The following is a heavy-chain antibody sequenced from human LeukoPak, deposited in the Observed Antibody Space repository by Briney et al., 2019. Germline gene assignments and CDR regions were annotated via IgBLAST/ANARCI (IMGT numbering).Heavy chain of an antibody. Sequence: PGGSLRLSCAASGFTFSNFALSWVRRAPGKGLEWVSAISGSGGATYYADYVKGRFTISRDNSKNTLSLQMNSLRAEDAAVYYCAKEARIVTSGTEFDFWGQGTLVTVSS. V-gene: IGHV3-23*01. D-gene: IGHD2-21*01. CDR1: GFTFSNFA. CDR3: AKEARIVTSGTEFDF. CDR2: ISGSGGAT. J-gene: IGHJ4*02.